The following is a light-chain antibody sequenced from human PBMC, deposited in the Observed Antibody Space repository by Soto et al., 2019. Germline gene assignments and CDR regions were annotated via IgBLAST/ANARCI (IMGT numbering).Light chain of an antibody. J-gene: IGKJ4*01. CDR1: QSLLHSNGYTY. V-gene: IGKV2-28*01. CDR3: MQALQTPS. CDR2: LGS. Sequence: DIVMTQSPLSLPVTPGEPASNSCRSSQSLLHSNGYTYLDWYLQKPGQSPQLLIYLGSNRASGVPDRFSGSGSGTDFTLQISRVEAEDVGVYYCMQALQTPSFGGGTKVDIK.